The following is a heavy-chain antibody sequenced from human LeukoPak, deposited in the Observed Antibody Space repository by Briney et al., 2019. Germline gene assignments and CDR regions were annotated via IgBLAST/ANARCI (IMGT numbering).Heavy chain of an antibody. D-gene: IGHD6-19*01. Sequence: GRSLRLSCAASGFTFSSYAMHWVRQAPGKGLEWVAVISYDGSNKYYADSVKGRFTISRDNSKNTLYLQMNSLRAEDTAVYYCARARIAVAGTGNWFDPWGQGTLATVSS. V-gene: IGHV3-30*04. CDR1: GFTFSSYA. J-gene: IGHJ5*02. CDR2: ISYDGSNK. CDR3: ARARIAVAGTGNWFDP.